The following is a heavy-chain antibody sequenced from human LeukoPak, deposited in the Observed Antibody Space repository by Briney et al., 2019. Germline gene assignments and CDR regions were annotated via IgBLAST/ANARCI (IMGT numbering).Heavy chain of an antibody. CDR2: ISWNGGRI. J-gene: IGHJ3*01. V-gene: IGHV3-9*01. D-gene: IGHD3-10*01. CDR1: GFTFDDYA. CDR3: TKDSYGGSGSYYLYSFDV. Sequence: GRSLRLSCAASGFTFDDYAMHWVRQTPGKGLGWVSGISWNGGRIGYADSVKGRFTISRDNAKNSLYLQMSSLRVEDTAFYYCTKDSYGGSGSYYLYSFDVWGQGTMVTVSS.